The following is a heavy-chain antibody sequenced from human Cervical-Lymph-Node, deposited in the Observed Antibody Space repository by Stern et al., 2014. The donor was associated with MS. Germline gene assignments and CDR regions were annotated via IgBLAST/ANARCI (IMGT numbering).Heavy chain of an antibody. V-gene: IGHV3-30*01. CDR3: ARPENYYYYYGMDV. CDR1: GFTFSSYA. Sequence: VQLVESGGGVVQPGRSLRLSCAASGFTFSSYAMHWVRQAPGTGLEWVAVISYDGSNKYYADSVKGRFTLSRDNSKNTLYLQMNSLRAEDTAVYYCARPENYYYYYGMDVWGQGTTVTVSS. J-gene: IGHJ6*02. CDR2: ISYDGSNK.